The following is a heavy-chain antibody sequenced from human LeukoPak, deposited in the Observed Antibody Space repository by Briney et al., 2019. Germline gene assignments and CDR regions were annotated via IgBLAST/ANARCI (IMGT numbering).Heavy chain of an antibody. D-gene: IGHD3-10*01. CDR1: GFTFSSYS. Sequence: GGSLRLSCAASGFTFSSYSMNWVRQAPGKGLEWVSYISSSSSAIYYADSMKGRFTLSRDNAKNSVYLQMNSLRDEDTAVYYCARGRYYYGSGSYTDYFDYWGQGTLVTVSS. J-gene: IGHJ4*02. V-gene: IGHV3-48*02. CDR2: ISSSSSAI. CDR3: ARGRYYYGSGSYTDYFDY.